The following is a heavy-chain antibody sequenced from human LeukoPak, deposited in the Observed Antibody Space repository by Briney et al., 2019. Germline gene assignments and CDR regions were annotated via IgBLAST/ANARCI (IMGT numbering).Heavy chain of an antibody. CDR1: GFTFSSYA. D-gene: IGHD3-16*02. V-gene: IGHV3-23*01. CDR3: ARESFSYYDYVWGSYRKVNDAFDI. J-gene: IGHJ3*02. CDR2: ISGSGGST. Sequence: PGGSLRLSCAASGFTFSSYAMSWVRQAPGKGLEWVSAISGSGGSTYYADSVKGRFTISRDNAKNTLYLQMNSLRAEDTAVYYCARESFSYYDYVWGSYRKVNDAFDIWGQGTMVTVSS.